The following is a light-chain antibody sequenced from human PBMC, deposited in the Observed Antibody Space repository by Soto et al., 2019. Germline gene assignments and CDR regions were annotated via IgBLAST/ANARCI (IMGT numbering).Light chain of an antibody. V-gene: IGLV1-40*01. CDR3: LSFDSSLSVV. Sequence: QSVLTQPPSVSVAPGQRVTISCTGSSSNIGAGYDVHWYQQLPGRAPKLLIYGNTNRPSGVPDRFSGSKSGTSASLAITGLQAEDEADYYCLSFDSSLSVVFGGGIKLTVL. J-gene: IGLJ2*01. CDR2: GNT. CDR1: SSNIGAGYD.